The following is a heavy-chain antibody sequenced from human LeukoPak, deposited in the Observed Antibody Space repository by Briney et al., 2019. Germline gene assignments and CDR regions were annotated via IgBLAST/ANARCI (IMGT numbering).Heavy chain of an antibody. CDR2: ISAYNGNT. CDR1: GHTFTSYG. CDR3: ARCGSDYYDSSGYYYYFDY. J-gene: IGHJ4*02. Sequence: ASVKVSCKASGHTFTSYGISWVRQAPGQGLEWMGWISAYNGNTNYAQKLQGRVTMTTDTSTSTAYMELRSLRSDDTAVYYCARCGSDYYDSSGYYYYFDYWGQGTLVTVSS. V-gene: IGHV1-18*01. D-gene: IGHD3-22*01.